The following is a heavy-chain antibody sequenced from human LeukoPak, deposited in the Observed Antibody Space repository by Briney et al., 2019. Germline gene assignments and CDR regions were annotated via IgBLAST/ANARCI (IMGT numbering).Heavy chain of an antibody. V-gene: IGHV1-18*01. CDR3: VRDPTAAAGTDDWFDP. CDR1: GYTFIISG. J-gene: IGHJ5*02. Sequence: AAVTVPFTGSGYTFIISGISWVRQAPGQGREWVGWISAYNGDRNSAPKLQGRVSMTTDTSTSTAYMELRSLRSDDTAIYYCVRDPTAAAGTDDWFDPWGQGTLVTVSS. CDR2: ISAYNGDR. D-gene: IGHD6-13*01.